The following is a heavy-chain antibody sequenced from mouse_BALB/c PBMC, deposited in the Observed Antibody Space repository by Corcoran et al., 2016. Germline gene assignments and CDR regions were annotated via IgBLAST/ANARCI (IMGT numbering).Heavy chain of an antibody. J-gene: IGHJ3*01. Sequence: QIQLVQSGPELKKPGETVKISCKASGYTFTNYGMNWVKQAPGKGLKWMGWINTYTGEPTYADDFKGRFAFSLETSASTAYLQINNLKNEDTATYFCARREINYRYAWFAYWGQGTLVTVS. CDR3: ARREINYRYAWFAY. V-gene: IGHV9-3-1*01. D-gene: IGHD2-14*01. CDR2: INTYTGEP. CDR1: GYTFTNYG.